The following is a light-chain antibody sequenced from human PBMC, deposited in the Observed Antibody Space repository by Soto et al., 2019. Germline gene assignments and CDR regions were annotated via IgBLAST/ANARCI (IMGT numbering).Light chain of an antibody. J-gene: IGLJ2*01. CDR2: DVS. CDR1: SSDIGGYNS. Sequence: QSALTQPASVSGSPGQSITISCTGTSSDIGGYNSVSWYQQHPGKAPKLMIYDVSNRPSGVSNRFSGSKSGNTASLTISGLQAEDVADYYCSSYTSSSTVLFGGGTTLTVL. CDR3: SSYTSSSTVL. V-gene: IGLV2-14*01.